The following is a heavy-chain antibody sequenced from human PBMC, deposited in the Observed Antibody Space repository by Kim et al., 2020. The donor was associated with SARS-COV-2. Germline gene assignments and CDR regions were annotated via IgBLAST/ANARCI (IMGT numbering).Heavy chain of an antibody. D-gene: IGHD1-1*01. Sequence: GGSLRLSCAASGFTFSTYWMHWVRQAPGKGLVWVARIDRDGSSTYYADSVKGRFTISRDYAKNTLYLQMNSLTAEDTAVYYCAREALNSEYFQDWGQGTLVTVS. CDR1: GFTFSTYW. CDR2: IDRDGSST. J-gene: IGHJ1*01. CDR3: AREALNSEYFQD. V-gene: IGHV3-74*01.